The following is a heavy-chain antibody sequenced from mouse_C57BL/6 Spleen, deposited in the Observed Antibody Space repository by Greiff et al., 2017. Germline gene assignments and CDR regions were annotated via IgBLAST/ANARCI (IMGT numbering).Heavy chain of an antibody. Sequence: QVQLQQPGTELVKPGASVKLSCKASGYTFTSYWLHWVKQRPGQGLEWIGNINPSNGGTNYNEKFKSKATLTVDKSSSTAYMQLSSLTSEDSAVYYCARSNWDGDAMDYWGQGTSVTVSS. J-gene: IGHJ4*01. CDR1: GYTFTSYW. CDR2: INPSNGGT. D-gene: IGHD4-1*02. CDR3: ARSNWDGDAMDY. V-gene: IGHV1-53*01.